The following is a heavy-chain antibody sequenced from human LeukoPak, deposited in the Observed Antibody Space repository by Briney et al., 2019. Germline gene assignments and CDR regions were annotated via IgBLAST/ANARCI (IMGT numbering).Heavy chain of an antibody. V-gene: IGHV4-59*01. CDR2: IYYSGST. J-gene: IGHJ3*02. CDR1: GGSISSYY. CDR3: ARDVSVQLERKSYAFDI. Sequence: SETLSLTCTVSGGSISSYYWSWIRQPPGKGLEWIGYIYYSGSTNYNPSPKSRVTISVDTSKNQFSLKLSSVTAADTAVYYCARDVSVQLERKSYAFDIWGQGTMVTVSS. D-gene: IGHD1-1*01.